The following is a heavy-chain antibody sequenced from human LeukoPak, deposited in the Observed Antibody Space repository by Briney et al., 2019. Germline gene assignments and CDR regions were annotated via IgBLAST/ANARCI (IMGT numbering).Heavy chain of an antibody. CDR3: ARDPDSSAFDY. CDR1: GFNFGTYW. CDR2: IKYDDTVK. Sequence: GGSLRLSCTAAGFNFGTYWMSWVRQSPEKGLEFVANIKYDDTVKNYVDSVKGRFTISRDNPSNSVYLEMDSLRPEDTALYYCARDPDSSAFDYWGQGAQVTVSS. D-gene: IGHD2-15*01. J-gene: IGHJ4*02. V-gene: IGHV3-7*01.